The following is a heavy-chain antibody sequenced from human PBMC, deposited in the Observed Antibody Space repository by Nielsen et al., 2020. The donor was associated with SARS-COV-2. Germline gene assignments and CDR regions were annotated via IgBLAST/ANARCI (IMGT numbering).Heavy chain of an antibody. CDR2: IYYSGST. CDR1: GGSISSSSYY. J-gene: IGHJ5*02. V-gene: IGHV4-39*07. D-gene: IGHD6-19*01. Sequence: SETLSLTCTVSGGSISSSSYYWGWIRQPPGKGLEWIGSIYYSGSTYYNPSLKSRVTISVDTSKNQFSLKLSSVTAADTAVYYCARDQIAVADGLGHWFDPWGQGTLVTVSS. CDR3: ARDQIAVADGLGHWFDP.